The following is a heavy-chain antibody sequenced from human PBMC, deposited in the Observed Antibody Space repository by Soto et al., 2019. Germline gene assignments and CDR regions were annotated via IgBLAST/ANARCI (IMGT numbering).Heavy chain of an antibody. V-gene: IGHV3-33*01. D-gene: IGHD2-15*01. CDR3: ARGYCSGGSCLRYYYYYMDV. CDR2: IWYDGSNK. CDR1: GFTFSSYG. J-gene: IGHJ6*03. Sequence: QVQLVESGGGVVQPGRSLRLSCAASGFTFSSYGMHWVRQAPGKGLEWVAVIWYDGSNKYYADSVKGRFTISRDNSKNTLYLQMNSLRAEDTAVYYCARGYCSGGSCLRYYYYYMDVWGKGTTVTVSS.